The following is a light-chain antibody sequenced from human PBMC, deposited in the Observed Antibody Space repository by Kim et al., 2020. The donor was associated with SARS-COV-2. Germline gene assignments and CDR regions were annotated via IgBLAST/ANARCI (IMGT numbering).Light chain of an antibody. V-gene: IGKV1-39*01. CDR1: QSINSY. CDR3: QQSYSTPLIT. J-gene: IGKJ2*01. Sequence: DIQMTQSPSSLSASVGDTVTITCRASQSINSYLNWYQQKPGKAPKLLIYAASSLQSGVPSRFSGSGSGTDFTLTISSLQPEDFATYYCQQSYSTPLITFGQGTKLEI. CDR2: AAS.